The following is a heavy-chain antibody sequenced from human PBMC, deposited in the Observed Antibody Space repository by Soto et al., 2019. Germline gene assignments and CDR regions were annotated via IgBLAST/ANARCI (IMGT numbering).Heavy chain of an antibody. V-gene: IGHV1-18*01. J-gene: IGHJ5*02. CDR2: ISAYNGNT. CDR1: GYTFTSYG. Sequence: ASVKVSCKASGYTFTSYGISWVRQAPGQGLEWMGWISAYNGNTNYAQKLQGRVTMTTDTSTSTAYMELRSLRSDDTAVYYCAIHSDYGDYWWFDPWGQGTLVTVSS. CDR3: AIHSDYGDYWWFDP. D-gene: IGHD4-17*01.